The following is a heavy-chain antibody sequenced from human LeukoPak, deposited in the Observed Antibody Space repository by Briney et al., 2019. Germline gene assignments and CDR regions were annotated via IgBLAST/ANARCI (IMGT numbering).Heavy chain of an antibody. Sequence: PGGSLRLSCAASGFTFSNYAMSWVRQAPGKGLEWASAISFSGTNTYYADSVKGRFTISRDNSKNTVYLQMNSLRAEDTAVYFCAKEVKAGTNWFDPWGQGTLVTVSS. J-gene: IGHJ5*02. V-gene: IGHV3-23*01. CDR1: GFTFSNYA. D-gene: IGHD6-13*01. CDR3: AKEVKAGTNWFDP. CDR2: ISFSGTNT.